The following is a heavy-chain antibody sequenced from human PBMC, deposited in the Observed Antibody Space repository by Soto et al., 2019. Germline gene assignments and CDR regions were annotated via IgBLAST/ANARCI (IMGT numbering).Heavy chain of an antibody. CDR2: IIPIFGTA. D-gene: IGHD2-15*01. CDR3: AKDLVVVVAATAEGMDV. J-gene: IGHJ6*02. V-gene: IGHV1-69*01. CDR1: VGTFSSYA. Sequence: VSCKSSVGTFSSYAISWVRQAPGQGLEWMGGIIPIFGTANYAQKFQGRVTITADESTSTAYMELSSLGSDDTAVYYCAKDLVVVVAATAEGMDVWGQGTTVTVSS.